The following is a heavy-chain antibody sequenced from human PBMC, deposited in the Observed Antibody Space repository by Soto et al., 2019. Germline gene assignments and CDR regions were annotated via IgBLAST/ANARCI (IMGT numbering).Heavy chain of an antibody. J-gene: IGHJ6*02. Sequence: EVQLVESGGGLVEPGGSLRLSCAASGFNFINAWMHWVRQAPGKGLEWVGRIKSKTDGGTTDYAAPVKGRLIISRDDSKNTLYLQINSLKMEDTAVYYCSARGVWGQGTTVTVSS. CDR3: SARGV. V-gene: IGHV3-15*07. D-gene: IGHD3-10*01. CDR2: IKSKTDGGTT. CDR1: GFNFINAW.